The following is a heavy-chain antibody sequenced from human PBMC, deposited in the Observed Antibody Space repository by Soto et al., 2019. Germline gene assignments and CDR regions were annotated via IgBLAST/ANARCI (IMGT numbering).Heavy chain of an antibody. V-gene: IGHV3-23*01. Sequence: EVQLLESGGGLVQPGGSLRVSCAASGFTVSSYAMSWVRQAPGKGLEWVSAVSGSGGSTYYADSVKGRFTISRDNSKNTLYLQMNSLRAEDTAVYDCARDMYSSSWYFYYYSMDVWGQGTTVTVSS. D-gene: IGHD6-13*01. CDR1: GFTVSSYA. CDR3: ARDMYSSSWYFYYYSMDV. J-gene: IGHJ6*02. CDR2: VSGSGGST.